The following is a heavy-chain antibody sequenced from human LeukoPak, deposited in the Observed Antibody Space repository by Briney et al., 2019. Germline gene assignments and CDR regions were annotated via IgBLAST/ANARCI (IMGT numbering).Heavy chain of an antibody. Sequence: GGSLRLSCAASGFTFDDYAMHWVRQAPGKGLEWVSGISWNSGSIGYADSVKGRFTISRDNAKNSLYLQMNSLRAEDTALYCCAKDLGGITMVRGAFDYWGQGTLVTVSS. CDR3: AKDLGGITMVRGAFDY. J-gene: IGHJ4*02. V-gene: IGHV3-9*01. D-gene: IGHD3-10*01. CDR1: GFTFDDYA. CDR2: ISWNSGSI.